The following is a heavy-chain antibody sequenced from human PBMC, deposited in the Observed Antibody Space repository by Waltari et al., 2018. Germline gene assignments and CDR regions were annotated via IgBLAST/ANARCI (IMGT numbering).Heavy chain of an antibody. D-gene: IGHD5-18*01. Sequence: EVQLVESGGGLVKPGGSLRLSCAASGFTFSSYSMNWVRQAPGKGLEWVSTISSSSSYIYYADSVKGRFTISRDNAKNSLYLQMNSLRAEDTAVYYCASPHTPYYYYYYMDVWGKGTTVTVSS. CDR3: ASPHTPYYYYYYMDV. J-gene: IGHJ6*03. CDR1: GFTFSSYS. V-gene: IGHV3-21*01. CDR2: ISSSSSYI.